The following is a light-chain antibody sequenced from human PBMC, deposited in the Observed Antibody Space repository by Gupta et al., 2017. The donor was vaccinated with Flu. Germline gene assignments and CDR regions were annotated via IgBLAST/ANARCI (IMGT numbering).Light chain of an antibody. V-gene: IGLV1-51*02. CDR3: GTWDGSLSAGV. CDR2: ENN. J-gene: IGLJ3*02. Sequence: KDTISCYGSSANIGNHYVSWYRQLPVTAPKLLIYENNKRPAGIPFRFSGSKSGTSATLGITGLQTGEEADYYCGTWDGSLSAGVFGGGTKLSVI. CDR1: SANIGNHY.